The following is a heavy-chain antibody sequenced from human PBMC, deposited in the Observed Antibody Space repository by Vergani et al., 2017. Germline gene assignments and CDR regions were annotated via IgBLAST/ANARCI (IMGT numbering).Heavy chain of an antibody. V-gene: IGHV5-51*01. CDR3: ARQGMLTGSFYSY. CDR1: GHRFTDYW. D-gene: IGHD1-1*01. Sequence: EVQLVQSGAELKKPGESLKIPCKASGHRFTDYWIAWVRQMPGKGLEWMGIIFPGDSDTRYGPSFQGQVNISVDKFVSTTFLQWSSLQASDTAIYYCARQGMLTGSFYSYWGQGSLVTVSS. CDR2: IFPGDSDT. J-gene: IGHJ4*02.